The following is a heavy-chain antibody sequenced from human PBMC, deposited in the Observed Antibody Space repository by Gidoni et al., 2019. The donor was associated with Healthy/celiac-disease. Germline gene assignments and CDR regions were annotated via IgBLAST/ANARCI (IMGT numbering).Heavy chain of an antibody. V-gene: IGHV3-23*01. D-gene: IGHD1-26*01. CDR2: SSGSGGST. CDR1: VFTFSSYA. Sequence: EVQLLESGGGLVQPGGSLRLSCASSVFTFSSYAMSWVRQAPGKGLEWVSASSGSGGSTYYADSVKGRFTISRDNSKKTLYLQMNSLRAEDTAVYYCAKDQPWSGSYGAFDYWGQGTLVTVSS. J-gene: IGHJ4*02. CDR3: AKDQPWSGSYGAFDY.